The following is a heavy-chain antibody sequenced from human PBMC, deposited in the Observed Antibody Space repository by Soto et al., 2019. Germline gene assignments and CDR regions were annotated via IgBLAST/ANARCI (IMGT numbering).Heavy chain of an antibody. CDR2: ISGSGGST. J-gene: IGHJ4*02. V-gene: IGHV3-23*01. CDR3: AKATEYKLLSIGYFDY. CDR1: GFTFSSYA. Sequence: GGSLRLSCAASGFTFSSYAMSWVRQAPGKGLEWVSAISGSGGSTYYADSVKGRFTISRDNSKNTLYLQMNSLRAEDTAVYYCAKATEYKLLSIGYFDYWGQGTLVTVSS. D-gene: IGHD2-2*01.